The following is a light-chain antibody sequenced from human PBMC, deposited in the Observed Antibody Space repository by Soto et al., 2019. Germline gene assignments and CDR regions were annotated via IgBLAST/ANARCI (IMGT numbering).Light chain of an antibody. CDR1: SSDVGSYNR. CDR2: EVN. CDR3: NSYTSSNTYV. Sequence: QSALTQPPSVSGSPGQSVTISCTGTSSDVGSYNRVSWYQQPPGTAPKLRIYEVNNRPSGVPDRFSGSKSGNTASLTITGLQAEDEADYYCNSYTSSNTYVFGTGTKLTVL. V-gene: IGLV2-18*02. J-gene: IGLJ1*01.